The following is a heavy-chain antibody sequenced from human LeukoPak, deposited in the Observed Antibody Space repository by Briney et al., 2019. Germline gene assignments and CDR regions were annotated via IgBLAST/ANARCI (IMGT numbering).Heavy chain of an antibody. J-gene: IGHJ5*01. CDR2: ISYDGSNK. Sequence: GGSLRLSCAASGFTFSTYVMHWVRQAPGKGLEWVAVISYDGSNKYYADSVKGRFTISRDNSKNTLFLQMNSLRAEDTALYYCARGIATAGEGGDSWGQGPMVTVSS. V-gene: IGHV3-30-3*01. D-gene: IGHD6-13*01. CDR3: ARGIATAGEGGDS. CDR1: GFTFSTYV.